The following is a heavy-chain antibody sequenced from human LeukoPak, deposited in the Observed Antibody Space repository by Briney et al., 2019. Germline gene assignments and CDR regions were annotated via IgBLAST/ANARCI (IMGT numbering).Heavy chain of an antibody. V-gene: IGHV5-10-1*01. CDR3: ARRGYGDYTNGFDY. D-gene: IGHD4-17*01. CDR1: GYRFTSYW. Sequence: GESLQISCKGSGYRFTSYWISWAGQMPGKGLEWMGRIDPSDSYTNYSPSFQGHVTISADKSISTAYLQWSSLKASDTAMYYCARRGYGDYTNGFDYWGQGTLVTVSS. J-gene: IGHJ4*02. CDR2: IDPSDSYT.